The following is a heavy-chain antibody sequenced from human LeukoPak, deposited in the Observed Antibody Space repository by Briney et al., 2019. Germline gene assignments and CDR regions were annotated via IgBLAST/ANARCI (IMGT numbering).Heavy chain of an antibody. CDR2: IYHSGST. Sequence: SSETLSLTCAVSGGSISSNNWWSWVRQPPGKGLEWIGEIYHSGSTNYNPSLKSRVTISVDTSRNQFSLKLKSVTAADTAVYYCARSIAVAGYVWGLNDYWGQGTLVTVSS. CDR1: GGSISSNNW. V-gene: IGHV4-4*02. J-gene: IGHJ4*02. D-gene: IGHD6-19*01. CDR3: ARSIAVAGYVWGLNDY.